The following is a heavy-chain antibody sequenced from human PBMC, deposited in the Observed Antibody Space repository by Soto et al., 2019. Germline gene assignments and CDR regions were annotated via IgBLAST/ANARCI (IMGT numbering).Heavy chain of an antibody. CDR2: IYYSGST. Sequence: SETLSLTCTVSGGSVTTGSYYWSWIRQPPGKGLEWIGYIYYSGSTNYNPSLKSRVTISVDTSKNQFSLKLRSATAADTAVYYCANYPTTVTSDYWGQGTLVTVSS. J-gene: IGHJ4*02. CDR3: ANYPTTVTSDY. CDR1: GGSVTTGSYY. V-gene: IGHV4-61*01. D-gene: IGHD4-17*01.